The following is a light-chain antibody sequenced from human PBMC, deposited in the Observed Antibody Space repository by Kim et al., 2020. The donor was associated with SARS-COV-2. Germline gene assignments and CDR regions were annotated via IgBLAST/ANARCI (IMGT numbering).Light chain of an antibody. CDR1: SGHNTYI. Sequence: QPVLTQSSSASASLGSSVNLTCTLSSGHNTYIIAWHQQQPGKAPRYFMKLEGTGTYNKGSEVPDRFSGSTSGADRYLTISNLQPEDEADYYCETWDINTNTRVFGGGTKLTVL. J-gene: IGLJ3*02. V-gene: IGLV4-60*03. CDR2: LEGTGTY. CDR3: ETWDINTNTRV.